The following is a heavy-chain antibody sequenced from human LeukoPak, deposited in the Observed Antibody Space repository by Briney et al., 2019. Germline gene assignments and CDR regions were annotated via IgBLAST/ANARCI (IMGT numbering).Heavy chain of an antibody. CDR2: IYSGGST. J-gene: IGHJ4*02. V-gene: IGHV3-53*01. CDR1: GFTVSSNY. D-gene: IGHD3-10*01. Sequence: GGSLRLSCAASGFTVSSNYMSWVRQAPGKGLEWVSVIYSGGSTYYADSVKGRFTISRDNSKNTLYLQMNSLRAEDTAVYYCALHYYGSGSHDYWGQGTLVTVSS. CDR3: ALHYYGSGSHDY.